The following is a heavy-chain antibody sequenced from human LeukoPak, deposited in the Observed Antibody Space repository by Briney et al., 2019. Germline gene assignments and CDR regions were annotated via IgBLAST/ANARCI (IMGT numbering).Heavy chain of an antibody. CDR3: ARDRVTGCFDP. CDR1: GGSVSSGSYY. Sequence: SQTLSLTCTVSGGSVSSGSYYWTWIRQPAGQGLEWIGRIYTSGITNYNPSLKSRVTISLDTSKNQFSLKLSSVTAADTAVYYCARDRVTGCFDPWGQGTLVTVSS. D-gene: IGHD2-8*02. V-gene: IGHV4-61*02. J-gene: IGHJ5*02. CDR2: IYTSGIT.